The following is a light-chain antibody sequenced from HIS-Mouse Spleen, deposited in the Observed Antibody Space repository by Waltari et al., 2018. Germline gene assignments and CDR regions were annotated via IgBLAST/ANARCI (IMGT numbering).Light chain of an antibody. CDR3: QQLNSYPPT. Sequence: DIQLTQSPSFLSASVGDRVTITCRASQGISSYLAWYQQKPGKAPKLLIYAASHLQSGVPSRFSGSGSGTEFTLTISSLQPEDFATYYCQQLNSYPPTFGQGTKVEIK. J-gene: IGKJ1*01. CDR2: AAS. V-gene: IGKV1-9*01. CDR1: QGISSY.